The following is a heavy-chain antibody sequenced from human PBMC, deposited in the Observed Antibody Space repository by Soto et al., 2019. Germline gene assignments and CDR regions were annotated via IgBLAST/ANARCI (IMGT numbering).Heavy chain of an antibody. CDR2: ISGSGGST. J-gene: IGHJ4*02. Sequence: EVQLLESGGGLVQPGGSLRLSCAASGFTFSSYAMSWVRQAPGKGLEWVSAISGSGGSTYYADSVKGRFTISRDNSKNTLYLQMNSLRAEDTAVYYCAKDGYCSSTSCYAFDYWGQGTLVTVSS. D-gene: IGHD2-2*03. CDR1: GFTFSSYA. V-gene: IGHV3-23*01. CDR3: AKDGYCSSTSCYAFDY.